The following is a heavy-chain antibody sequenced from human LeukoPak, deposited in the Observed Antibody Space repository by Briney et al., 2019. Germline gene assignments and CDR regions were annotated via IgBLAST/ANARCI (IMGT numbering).Heavy chain of an antibody. CDR1: GYTFTGYY. Sequence: ASVKVSCKASGYTFTGYYMHWVRQAPGQGLEWMGWINPNSGGTNYAQKFQGRVTMTRDTSISTAYMELSRLRSDDTAVYYCARDLRYYDFWSGWNYYYYGMDVWGQGTTVTVPS. V-gene: IGHV1-2*02. D-gene: IGHD3-3*01. CDR2: INPNSGGT. J-gene: IGHJ6*02. CDR3: ARDLRYYDFWSGWNYYYYGMDV.